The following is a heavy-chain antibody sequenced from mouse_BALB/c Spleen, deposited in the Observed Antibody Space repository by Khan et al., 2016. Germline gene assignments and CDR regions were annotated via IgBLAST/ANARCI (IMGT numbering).Heavy chain of an antibody. Sequence: QIQLVQSGPELKKPGETVKISCKASGYTFTNYGMNWVKQAPGKGLKWMGWINTNTGEPTYAEEFKGRIAFSLETSASTAYLQINNLKNEDTATYFCARYDYAMDFWGQGTSVTVSS. J-gene: IGHJ4*01. V-gene: IGHV9-3*02. CDR2: INTNTGEP. CDR3: ARYDYAMDF. D-gene: IGHD2-14*01. CDR1: GYTFTNYG.